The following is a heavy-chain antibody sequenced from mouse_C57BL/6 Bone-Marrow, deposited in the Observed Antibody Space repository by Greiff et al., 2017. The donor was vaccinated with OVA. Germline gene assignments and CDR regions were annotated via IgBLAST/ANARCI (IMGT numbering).Heavy chain of an antibody. CDR2: IDPEDGDN. J-gene: IGHJ3*01. CDR1: GFNIKDYY. CDR3: TTGVTTRAWFAY. Sequence: EVQLQQSGAELVRPGASVKLSCTASGFNIKDYYMHWVKQRPEQGLEWIGRIDPEDGDNEYAPKFQGKATMTADTSSNTAYLQLSSLTSEDTAVYYCTTGVTTRAWFAYWGQGTLVTVSA. D-gene: IGHD2-2*01. V-gene: IGHV14-1*01.